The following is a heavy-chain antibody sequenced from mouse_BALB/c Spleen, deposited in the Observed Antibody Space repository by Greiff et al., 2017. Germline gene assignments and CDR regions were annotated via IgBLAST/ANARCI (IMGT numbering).Heavy chain of an antibody. CDR3: AREGGLRPAWFAY. V-gene: IGHV1-14*01. J-gene: IGHJ3*01. D-gene: IGHD1-2*01. CDR2: INPYNDGT. Sequence: EVQLVESGPELVKPGASVKMSCKASGYTFTSYVMHWVKQKPGQGLEWIGYINPYNDGTKYNEKFKGKATLTSDKSSSTAYMELSSLTSEDSAVYYCAREGGLRPAWFAYWGQGTLVTVSA. CDR1: GYTFTSYV.